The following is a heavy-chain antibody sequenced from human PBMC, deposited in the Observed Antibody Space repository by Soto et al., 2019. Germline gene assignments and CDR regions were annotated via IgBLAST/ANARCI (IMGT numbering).Heavy chain of an antibody. Sequence: GGSLRLSCAASRFTFSSYIMTWVRQAPGKGLEWVSSISGSGGSTDYADSVKGRFTISRDNSKNTLYLQMNSLRAEDTAIYYCAKPDSGFDYWGQGTLVTVSS. V-gene: IGHV3-23*01. D-gene: IGHD1-26*01. CDR3: AKPDSGFDY. CDR1: RFTFSSYI. J-gene: IGHJ4*02. CDR2: ISGSGGST.